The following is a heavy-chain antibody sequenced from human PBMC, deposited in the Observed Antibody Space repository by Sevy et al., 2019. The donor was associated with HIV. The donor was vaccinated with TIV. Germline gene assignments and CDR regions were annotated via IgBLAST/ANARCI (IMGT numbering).Heavy chain of an antibody. CDR1: GFTFNTYT. D-gene: IGHD3-22*01. V-gene: IGHV3-21*01. Sequence: GGSLRLSCAASGFTFNTYTMNWVRQTPGKGLEWVSSITSSSGYIYYADSVKGRFGISKDNGENSLYLQMDSLRVEDTGGYYCAREHSGGSYYFDNWGQGAQVTVSS. CDR2: ITSSSGYI. CDR3: AREHSGGSYYFDN. J-gene: IGHJ5*02.